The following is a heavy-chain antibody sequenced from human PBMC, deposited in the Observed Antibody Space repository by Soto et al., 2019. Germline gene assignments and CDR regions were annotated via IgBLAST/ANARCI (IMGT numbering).Heavy chain of an antibody. J-gene: IGHJ4*01. CDR2: IGTDGNT. Sequence: PGGSLRLSCAASVFTFNSYAMNWVRQAPGKGLAWVSAIGTDGNTYYANSVKGRFTISRDNSRTTLYLQMNSLRVEDTALYYCVRKYPGNRSFDYWCQGTLVTVSS. D-gene: IGHD2-2*01. V-gene: IGHV3-23*01. CDR3: VRKYPGNRSFDY. CDR1: VFTFNSYA.